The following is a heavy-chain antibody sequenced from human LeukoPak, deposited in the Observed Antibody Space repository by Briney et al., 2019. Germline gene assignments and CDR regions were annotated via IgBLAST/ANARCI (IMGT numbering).Heavy chain of an antibody. Sequence: SETLSLTCAVYGGSFSGYYWSWIRQPPGKGLEWIGEINHSGSTNYNPSLKSRVTISVDTSKNQFSLKLSSVTAADTAVYYCARKGVRGNGVYYFDYWGQGTLVTVSS. V-gene: IGHV4-34*01. CDR2: INHSGST. J-gene: IGHJ4*02. D-gene: IGHD4-23*01. CDR3: ARKGVRGNGVYYFDY. CDR1: GGSFSGYY.